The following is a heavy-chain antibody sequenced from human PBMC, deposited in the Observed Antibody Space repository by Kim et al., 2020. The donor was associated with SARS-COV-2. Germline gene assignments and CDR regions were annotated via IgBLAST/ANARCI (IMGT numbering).Heavy chain of an antibody. V-gene: IGHV3-21*01. D-gene: IGHD3-10*01. CDR2: ISSSSSYI. J-gene: IGHJ6*02. Sequence: GGSLRLSCAASGFTFSSYSMNWVRQAPGKGLEWVSSISSSSSYIYYADSVKGRFTISRDNAKNSLYLQMNSLRAEDTAVYYCARGFNGGFGESYYYYGMDVRGQGTTVTVSS. CDR1: GFTFSSYS. CDR3: ARGFNGGFGESYYYYGMDV.